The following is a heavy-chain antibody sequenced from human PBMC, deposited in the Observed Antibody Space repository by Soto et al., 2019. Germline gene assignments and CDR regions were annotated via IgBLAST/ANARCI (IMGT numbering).Heavy chain of an antibody. Sequence: ASVNVSCKASGYSFTRYGIRWVRQAPRQGLEWMGWISAYNGNTNYAQKLQGRVTMTTDTSTSTAYMELRSLRSDDTAVYYCARGVGGIVVVVAATRDKWFDPWGQGTLVTVS. J-gene: IGHJ5*02. CDR2: ISAYNGNT. CDR3: ARGVGGIVVVVAATRDKWFDP. CDR1: GYSFTRYG. V-gene: IGHV1-18*01. D-gene: IGHD2-15*01.